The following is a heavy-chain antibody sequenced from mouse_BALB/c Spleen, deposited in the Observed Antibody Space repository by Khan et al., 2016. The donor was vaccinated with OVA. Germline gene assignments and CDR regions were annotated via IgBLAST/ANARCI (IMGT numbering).Heavy chain of an antibody. D-gene: IGHD2-1*01. CDR1: GYTFTDYA. CDR3: ARENGNSRFAY. CDR2: ISTYYGDA. Sequence: QVQLQQSGAELVRPGVSVKISCKGSGYTFTDYAMHWVKQSHAKSLEWIGVISTYYGDATYNQKFKGKATMTVDKSSSTAYMEIARLTSEDAATYYVARENGNSRFAYWGQGTLVTVSA. J-gene: IGHJ3*01. V-gene: IGHV1S137*01.